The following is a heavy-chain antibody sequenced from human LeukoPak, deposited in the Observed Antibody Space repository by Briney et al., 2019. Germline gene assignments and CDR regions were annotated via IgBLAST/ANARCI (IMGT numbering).Heavy chain of an antibody. CDR3: AREPYGSGSYPYYFDY. D-gene: IGHD3-10*01. V-gene: IGHV3-48*04. Sequence: GGSLRLSCAASGFTFSSYSMNWVRQAPGKGLEWVSYISSSGSTIYYADSVKGRFTISRDNAKNSLYLQMNSLRAEDTAVYYCAREPYGSGSYPYYFDYWGQGTLVTVSS. CDR1: GFTFSSYS. CDR2: ISSSGSTI. J-gene: IGHJ4*02.